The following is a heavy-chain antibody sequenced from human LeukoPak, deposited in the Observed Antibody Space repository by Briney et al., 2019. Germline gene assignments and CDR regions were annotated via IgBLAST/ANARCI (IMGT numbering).Heavy chain of an antibody. Sequence: SQTLSLTCTVSGGSISSGDYYWSWIRQPPGKGLEWIGYIYYSGSTYYNPSLKSRVTISVDASKNQFSLKLSSVTAADTAVYYCAGPKGGWYSGSRGAFDIWGQGTMVTVSS. D-gene: IGHD1-26*01. CDR2: IYYSGST. J-gene: IGHJ3*02. CDR1: GGSISSGDYY. V-gene: IGHV4-30-4*08. CDR3: AGPKGGWYSGSRGAFDI.